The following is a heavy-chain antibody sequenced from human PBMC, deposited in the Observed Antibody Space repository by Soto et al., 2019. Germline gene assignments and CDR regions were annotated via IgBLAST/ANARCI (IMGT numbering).Heavy chain of an antibody. D-gene: IGHD2-2*01. V-gene: IGHV1-18*01. J-gene: IGHJ4*02. CDR3: ARDRYCSSTSCVNFDY. CDR2: ISAYNGNT. CDR1: GYTFTSYG. Sequence: ASVKVSCKASGYTFTSYGISWVRQAPGQGLEWMGWISAYNGNTNYAQKLQGRVTMTTDTSTRTACMELRSLRSDDTAVYFCARDRYCSSTSCVNFDYWGQGTLVTVSS.